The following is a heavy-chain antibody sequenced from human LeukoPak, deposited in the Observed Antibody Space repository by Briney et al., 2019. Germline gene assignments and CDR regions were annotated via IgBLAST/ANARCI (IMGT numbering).Heavy chain of an antibody. V-gene: IGHV2-5*01. D-gene: IGHD3-10*01. CDR2: IYWNDDK. J-gene: IGHJ3*02. CDR3: AQLIWFGAHDAFDI. CDR1: GFSLGTSGVG. Sequence: SGPTLVEPTQTLTLTCTFSGFSLGTSGVGVGWIRQPRGKALEWLTLIYWNDDKRYSPSLKSRLTITKDTSKNQVVLTMTNMDPVDTATYNCAQLIWFGAHDAFDIWGQGTMVTVSS.